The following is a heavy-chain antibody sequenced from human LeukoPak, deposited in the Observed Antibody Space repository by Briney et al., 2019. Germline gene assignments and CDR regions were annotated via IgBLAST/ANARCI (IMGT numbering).Heavy chain of an antibody. CDR1: GCIFSNYW. D-gene: IGHD6-13*01. CDR2: IKKDGSET. Sequence: GGSLRLSCAASGCIFSNYWMSWVRQAPGKGLEWVGNIKKDGSETYYVDSVKGRFIISRDNAKNSLFLQMNSLRAEDTAVYYCARDRGLGSNAWYFPLDFWGQGTLVTVSS. CDR3: ARDRGLGSNAWYFPLDF. J-gene: IGHJ4*02. V-gene: IGHV3-7*01.